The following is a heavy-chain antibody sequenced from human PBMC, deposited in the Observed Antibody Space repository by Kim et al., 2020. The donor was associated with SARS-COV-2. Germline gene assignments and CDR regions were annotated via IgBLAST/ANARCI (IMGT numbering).Heavy chain of an antibody. Sequence: YSPAFHGHVTISADKSISTAYLQWSDLKATDTAIYYCARHGDGYAYSFDFWGQGALVTVSS. J-gene: IGHJ4*02. D-gene: IGHD5-12*01. CDR3: ARHGDGYAYSFDF. V-gene: IGHV5-51*01.